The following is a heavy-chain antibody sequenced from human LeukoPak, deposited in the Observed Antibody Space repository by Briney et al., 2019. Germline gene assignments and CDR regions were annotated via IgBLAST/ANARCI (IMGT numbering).Heavy chain of an antibody. J-gene: IGHJ4*02. D-gene: IGHD2-21*01. CDR1: GFTFSSYS. V-gene: IGHV3-23*01. Sequence: GGSMRLSXAASGFTFSSYSMNWVRQAPGKGLEWVSAISGRGGSTYYADSGKGRFTISRDNSKNTLYLQMNSLRAEDTAVYYCAKFLPTHIVVANYYFDYWGQGTLVTVSS. CDR2: ISGRGGST. CDR3: AKFLPTHIVVANYYFDY.